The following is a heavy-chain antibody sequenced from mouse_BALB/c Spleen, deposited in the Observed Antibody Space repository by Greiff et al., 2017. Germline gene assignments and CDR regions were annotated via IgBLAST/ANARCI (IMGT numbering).Heavy chain of an antibody. V-gene: IGHV1-69*02. CDR3: ARDYGSSPWFAY. Sequence: QVQLQQPGAELVKPGAPVKLSCKASGYTFTSYWMNWVKQRPGRGLEWIGRIDPSDSETHYNQKFKDKATLTVDKSSSTAYIQLSSLTSEDSAVYYCARDYGSSPWFAYWGQGTLVTVSA. J-gene: IGHJ3*01. CDR1: GYTFTSYW. CDR2: IDPSDSET. D-gene: IGHD1-1*01.